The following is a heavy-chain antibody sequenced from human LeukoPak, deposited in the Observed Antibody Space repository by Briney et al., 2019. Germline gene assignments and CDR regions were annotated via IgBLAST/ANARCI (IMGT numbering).Heavy chain of an antibody. CDR2: IKQDGSEK. D-gene: IGHD3-9*01. CDR3: ARQTAGYYSPFDY. Sequence: PGGSLRLSCAASGFTFSSYWMSWVRQAPGKGLEWVANIKQDGSEKYYVDSVKGRFTISRDNAKNSLYLQMNSLRAEDTAVYFCARQTAGYYSPFDYWGQGTLVTVSS. J-gene: IGHJ4*02. V-gene: IGHV3-7*01. CDR1: GFTFSSYW.